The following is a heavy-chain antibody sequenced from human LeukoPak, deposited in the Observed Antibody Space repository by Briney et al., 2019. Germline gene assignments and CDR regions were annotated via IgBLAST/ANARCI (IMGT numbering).Heavy chain of an antibody. Sequence: GGSLRLSCAASGFTFSSYAMSWVRQAPGKGLEWVSAISGSGGSTYYADSVKGRFTISRDNSKNTLYLQMNSLRAEDTAVYYCAKDFRVAIELGSGGYWGQGTLVTVSS. D-gene: IGHD2-21*01. V-gene: IGHV3-23*01. CDR3: AKDFRVAIELGSGGY. J-gene: IGHJ4*02. CDR2: ISGSGGST. CDR1: GFTFSSYA.